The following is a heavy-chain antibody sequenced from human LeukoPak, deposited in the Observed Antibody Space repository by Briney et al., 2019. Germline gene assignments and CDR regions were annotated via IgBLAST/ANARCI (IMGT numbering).Heavy chain of an antibody. D-gene: IGHD4-23*01. CDR1: GGSISSYY. J-gene: IGHJ4*02. CDR3: AYSTVVTRGYY. CDR2: INHSGST. Sequence: SETLSLTCTVSGGSISSYYWSWIRQPPGKGLEWIGEINHSGSTNYNPSLKSRVTISLDTSKNQFSLKLSSVTAADTALYYCAYSTVVTRGYYWGQGTLVTVSS. V-gene: IGHV4-34*01.